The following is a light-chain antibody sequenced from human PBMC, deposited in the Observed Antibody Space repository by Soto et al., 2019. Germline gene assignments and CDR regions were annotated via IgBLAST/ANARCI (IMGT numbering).Light chain of an antibody. CDR1: QSVSSSY. J-gene: IGKJ4*01. V-gene: IGKV3-20*01. CDR2: GAS. CDR3: QQYGSSPLT. Sequence: EIVLTQSPGTLSLSPGERATLSCRASQSVSSSYLAWYQQKPGQPRRLLIYGASSRATVIPDRFSGSGSGTDFTLTISRLEPEDFAVYYCQQYGSSPLTFGGGTKVEIK.